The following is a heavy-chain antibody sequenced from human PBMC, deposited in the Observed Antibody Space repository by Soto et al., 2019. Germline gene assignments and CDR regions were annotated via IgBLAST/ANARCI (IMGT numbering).Heavy chain of an antibody. CDR2: ITSDGHT. V-gene: IGHV3-23*01. J-gene: IGHJ4*02. CDR1: GFTFINYA. D-gene: IGHD2-2*01. CDR3: ARETPKWENQLLSLDY. Sequence: GGSLRLSCAASGFTFINYAISWVRQAPGKGLEWVSAITSDGHTYYADSVKGRFTISRDNSKNTVYLQLNSLRAEDTAAYYCARETPKWENQLLSLDYWGQGTLVTVSS.